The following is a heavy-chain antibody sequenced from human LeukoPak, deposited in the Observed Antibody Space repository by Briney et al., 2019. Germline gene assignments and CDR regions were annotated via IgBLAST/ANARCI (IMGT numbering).Heavy chain of an antibody. CDR1: GYTFTGYY. Sequence: GASVKVSCKASGYTFTGYYMHWVRQAPGQGLEWMGWINPNSGGTNYAQKFQGRVTMTRDTSISTAYMELSRLRSDDTAVYYCVLYGDYWFGAFDIWGQGTMVTVSS. CDR2: INPNSGGT. J-gene: IGHJ3*02. D-gene: IGHD4-17*01. V-gene: IGHV1-2*02. CDR3: VLYGDYWFGAFDI.